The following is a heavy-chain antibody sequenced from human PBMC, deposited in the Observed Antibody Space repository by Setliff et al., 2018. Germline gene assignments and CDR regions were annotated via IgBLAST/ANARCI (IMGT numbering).Heavy chain of an antibody. J-gene: IGHJ4*02. Sequence: PSETLSLTCAVSGASINSGTYYWSWIRQPAGKGLEWVGRLHTSGSTTYNPSLQSRVTISVDTSKNHFSLNLTSVTAADTAVYYCARDNTMVGATDYWGLGTLVTVSS. CDR2: LHTSGST. V-gene: IGHV4-61*02. D-gene: IGHD1-26*01. CDR1: GASINSGTYY. CDR3: ARDNTMVGATDY.